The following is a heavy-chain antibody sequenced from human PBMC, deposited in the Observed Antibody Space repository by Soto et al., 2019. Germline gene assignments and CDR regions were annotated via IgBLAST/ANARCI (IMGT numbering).Heavy chain of an antibody. CDR1: GGSIRSGGYY. J-gene: IGHJ6*02. CDR3: SGGIRYHWNDKENGMDV. D-gene: IGHD1-20*01. V-gene: IGHV4-34*01. Sequence: PSETLSLTCTVSGGSIRSGGYYWSWIRQPPGEGLEWIGEINHSGSTNYNPSLKSRVTLSVATSKNQFSLKLSSVNAADTAVYYFSGGIRYHWNDKENGMDVWGQGTTVTVSS. CDR2: INHSGST.